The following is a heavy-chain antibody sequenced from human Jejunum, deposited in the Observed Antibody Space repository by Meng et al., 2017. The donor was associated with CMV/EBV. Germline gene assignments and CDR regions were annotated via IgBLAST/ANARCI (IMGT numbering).Heavy chain of an antibody. D-gene: IGHD1-1*01. CDR2: IYYTGST. CDR1: GGSVSSGSYY. CDR3: ARNEVAVDY. J-gene: IGHJ4*02. V-gene: IGHV4-61*01. Sequence: CSVSGGSVSSGSYYWTWIRQPPGKGLEWVRYIYYTGSTNYNPSLKSRVTISADTSKNQFSLKLNSVTAADTAVYYCARNEVAVDYWGQGTLVTVSS.